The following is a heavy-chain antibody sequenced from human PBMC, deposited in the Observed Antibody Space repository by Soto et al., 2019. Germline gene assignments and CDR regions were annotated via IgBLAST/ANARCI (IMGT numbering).Heavy chain of an antibody. D-gene: IGHD2-21*01. CDR2: ISGSGDST. Sequence: EVQLLESGGGLVQPGGSLRLSCAASGFTFSSYAMSWVRQAPGKGLEWVSTISGSGDSTFYADSVRGRFTLSRDNSMNTLFLQMTNLRAEDTALFYCAKGDSSSLNWFDSWGQGSLVTVSS. CDR3: AKGDSSSLNWFDS. J-gene: IGHJ5*01. V-gene: IGHV3-23*01. CDR1: GFTFSSYA.